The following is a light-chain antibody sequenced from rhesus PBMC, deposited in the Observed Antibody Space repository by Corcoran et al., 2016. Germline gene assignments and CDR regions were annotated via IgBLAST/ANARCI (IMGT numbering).Light chain of an antibody. J-gene: IGKJ1*01. Sequence: ETVVTQSPATLSLSPGERATLSCRASQSVGSYLAWYQQKLGKAPRLLIYGASSRATGIPDRFSGSGSGTDFTRNISSLEPEDVGVYYCQQSSNLWTFGQGTKVEIK. CDR3: QQSSNLWT. CDR2: GAS. V-gene: IGKV3-24*04. CDR1: QSVGSY.